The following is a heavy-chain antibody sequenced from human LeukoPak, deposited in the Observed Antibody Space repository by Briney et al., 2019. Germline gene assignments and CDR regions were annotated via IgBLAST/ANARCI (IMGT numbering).Heavy chain of an antibody. V-gene: IGHV1-69*13. D-gene: IGHD2-2*01. CDR1: GGTFGSDT. J-gene: IGHJ3*01. CDR2: ITPLFGTS. Sequence: ASVKVSCKASGGTFGSDTINWVRQAPGQGLEWMGGITPLFGTSNYAQKFQGRVTITADQSTSTAYMGLSSLRSDDTAVYFCARGPYIPVRPEETFDVWGQGTLITVSS. CDR3: ARGPYIPVRPEETFDV.